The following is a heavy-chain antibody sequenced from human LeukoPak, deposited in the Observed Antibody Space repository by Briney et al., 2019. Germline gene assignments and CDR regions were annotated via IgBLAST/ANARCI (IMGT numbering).Heavy chain of an antibody. CDR3: ARDLGEYYFDY. J-gene: IGHJ4*02. D-gene: IGHD3-16*01. CDR2: INSDGSST. CDR1: GFTFSTYW. V-gene: IGHV3-74*01. Sequence: GGSLRLSCAASGFTFSTYWMHWVRQAPGKGLVWVSRINSDGSSTSYADSVKGRFTISRDNAKNSLYLQMNSLRAEDTAVYYCARDLGEYYFDYWGQGTLVTVSS.